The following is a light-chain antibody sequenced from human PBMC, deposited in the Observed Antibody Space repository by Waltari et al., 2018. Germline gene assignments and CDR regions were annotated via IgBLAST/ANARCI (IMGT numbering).Light chain of an antibody. J-gene: IGKJ1*01. CDR2: GAS. CDR1: QSVSSN. V-gene: IGKV3-15*01. Sequence: EIVMTQSPATLSVSPGERATLSCRASQSVSSNFAWYQQKPGQAPRLLLYGASTRATGIPARFSGSGSETEFTLTISSLQSEDFAVYYCQQYNNWPRTFGQGTKVEIK. CDR3: QQYNNWPRT.